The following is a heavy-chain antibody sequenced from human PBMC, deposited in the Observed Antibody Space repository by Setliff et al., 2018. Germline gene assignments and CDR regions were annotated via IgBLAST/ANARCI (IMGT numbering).Heavy chain of an antibody. J-gene: IGHJ4*02. Sequence: ASVKVSCKPSGYTFTSYAISWVRQAPGQGLEWMGWISAYNDNTNYAQKFQGRVTMTTDTSTSTAYMELTSLRSDDTAVYYCARASPHHPYDSSGYYYGDYWGQGTLVTVSS. D-gene: IGHD3-22*01. CDR2: ISAYNDNT. CDR3: ARASPHHPYDSSGYYYGDY. CDR1: GYTFTSYA. V-gene: IGHV1-18*01.